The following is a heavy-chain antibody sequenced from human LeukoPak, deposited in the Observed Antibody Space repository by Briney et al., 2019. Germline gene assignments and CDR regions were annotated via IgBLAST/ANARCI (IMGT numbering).Heavy chain of an antibody. CDR1: GFTFSSYA. J-gene: IGHJ4*02. V-gene: IGHV3-48*02. Sequence: GGSLRLSCAASGFTFSSYAMSWVRQAPGKGLEWVSYISSSSDLMSYVASVKGRFTVSRDNAKNSLFLQMNSLRDEDTAVYYCARVLRGLYNLGDWGQGTLVTVSS. CDR3: ARVLRGLYNLGD. CDR2: ISSSSDLM. D-gene: IGHD3-10*01.